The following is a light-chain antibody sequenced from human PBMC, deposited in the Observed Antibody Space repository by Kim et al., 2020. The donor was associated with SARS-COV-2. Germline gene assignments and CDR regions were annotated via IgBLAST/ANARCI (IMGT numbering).Light chain of an antibody. J-gene: IGKJ1*01. CDR3: QQYNTYWT. CDR1: HTVRGW. V-gene: IGKV1-5*01. CDR2: DAS. Sequence: DIQMTQSSSTLSASIGDRVTITCRASHTVRGWLAWYQQKPGKAPKLLIYDASTLKSGVPSRFSGSGSGTEFTLTINSLQPDDFATYYCQQYNTYWTFGQGTKVDIK.